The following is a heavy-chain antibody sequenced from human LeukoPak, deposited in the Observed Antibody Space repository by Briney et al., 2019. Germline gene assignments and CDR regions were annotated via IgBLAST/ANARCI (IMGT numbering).Heavy chain of an antibody. J-gene: IGHJ6*03. D-gene: IGHD2-15*01. Sequence: SETLSLTCAVYGGSFSGYYWSWIRQPPGKGLEWIGEINHSGSTNYNPSLKSRVTISVDTSKNQFSLKLSSVTAADTAVYYCARGRRIVVVVAATNYYYYYMDVWGKGTTVTVSS. V-gene: IGHV4-34*01. CDR2: INHSGST. CDR1: GGSFSGYY. CDR3: ARGRRIVVVVAATNYYYYYMDV.